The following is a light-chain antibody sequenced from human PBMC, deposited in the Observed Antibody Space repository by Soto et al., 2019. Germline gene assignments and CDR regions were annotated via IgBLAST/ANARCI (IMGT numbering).Light chain of an antibody. CDR1: SSDVGGYNY. CDR2: DVS. CDR3: SSYTRSILL. J-gene: IGLJ2*01. V-gene: IGLV2-11*01. Sequence: QSALTQPRSVSGSPGQSVTISCTGTSSDVGGYNYVSWYQQHPGKAPKLMIYDVSKRPSGVPDRFSGSKSGNTASLTISGLQAEDEADYYCSSYTRSILLFGGGTKLTVL.